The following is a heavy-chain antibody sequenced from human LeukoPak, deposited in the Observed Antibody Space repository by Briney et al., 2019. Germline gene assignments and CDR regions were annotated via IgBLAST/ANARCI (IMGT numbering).Heavy chain of an antibody. CDR1: GLTFSNYW. CDR2: IKQDGSEK. CDR3: AREFWNLHSGGYSALDY. D-gene: IGHD3-22*01. Sequence: PGGSLRLSCAASGLTFSNYWMDWVRQAPGKGLEWVANIKQDGSEKNYVDSVKGRFIISRDNAKNSLYLQMNILRAEDAAVYYCAREFWNLHSGGYSALDYWGQGTLVTVSS. J-gene: IGHJ4*02. V-gene: IGHV3-7*01.